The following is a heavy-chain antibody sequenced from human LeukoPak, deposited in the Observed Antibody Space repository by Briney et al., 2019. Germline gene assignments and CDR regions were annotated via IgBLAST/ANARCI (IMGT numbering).Heavy chain of an antibody. CDR2: IYYSGST. J-gene: IGHJ5*02. Sequence: SETLSLTCTVSGGSISSYYWSWIRQPPGKGLEWIGYIYYSGSTNYNPSLKSRVTISVDTSKNQFSLKLSSVTAADTAVYYCARHGRLVPLRTAWNWFDPWGQGTLVTVSS. V-gene: IGHV4-59*08. D-gene: IGHD5-18*01. CDR1: GGSISSYY. CDR3: ARHGRLVPLRTAWNWFDP.